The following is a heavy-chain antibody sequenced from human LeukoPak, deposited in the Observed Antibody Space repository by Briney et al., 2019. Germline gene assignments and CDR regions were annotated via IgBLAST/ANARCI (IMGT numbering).Heavy chain of an antibody. CDR2: IYISGST. J-gene: IGHJ5*02. D-gene: IGHD3-10*01. Sequence: SETLSLTCTVSGGSISSYYWSWIRQPAGKGLKWIWRIYISGSTNYNPSLKSRVTMSVDTSKNQFSLRLSSVTAADTAVYYCARDRHGSGSYYKSWFDPWGQGTLVTVSS. V-gene: IGHV4-4*07. CDR1: GGSISSYY. CDR3: ARDRHGSGSYYKSWFDP.